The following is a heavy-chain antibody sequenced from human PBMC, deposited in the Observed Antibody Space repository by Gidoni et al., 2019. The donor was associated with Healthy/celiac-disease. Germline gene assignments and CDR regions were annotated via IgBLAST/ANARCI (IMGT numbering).Heavy chain of an antibody. CDR2: INHSGST. CDR3: ARGIVVVPAAPYYFDY. CDR1: GRSFSGYY. J-gene: IGHJ4*02. Sequence: QVQLQQWGAGLLKPSETLSLTCAVYGRSFSGYYWSWIRQPPGKGLEWIGEINHSGSTNYNPSLKSRVTISVDTSKNQFSLKLSSVTAADTAVYYCARGIVVVPAAPYYFDYWGQGTLVTVSS. D-gene: IGHD2-2*01. V-gene: IGHV4-34*01.